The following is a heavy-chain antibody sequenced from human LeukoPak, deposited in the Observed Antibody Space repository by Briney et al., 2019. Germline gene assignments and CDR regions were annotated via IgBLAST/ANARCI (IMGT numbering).Heavy chain of an antibody. J-gene: IGHJ4*02. V-gene: IGHV4-59*01. CDR3: ASSLTTVPTFDY. D-gene: IGHD4-17*01. Sequence: SETLSLTCTVSGGSISSYYWSWIRQPPGKGLVWIGYIYYSGSTNYNPSLKSRVTISVDTSKNQFSLKLSSVTAADTAVYYCASSLTTVPTFDYWGQGTLVTVSS. CDR1: GGSISSYY. CDR2: IYYSGST.